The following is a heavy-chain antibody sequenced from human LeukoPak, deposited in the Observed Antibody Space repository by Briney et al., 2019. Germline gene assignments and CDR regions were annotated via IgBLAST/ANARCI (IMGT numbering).Heavy chain of an antibody. CDR2: ISYDGSNK. Sequence: GGSLRLSCAASGFTFSSYAMHWGRQAPGKGMGWGAVISYDGSNKYYADSVKGRFTISRENSKNTLYLQMNSLRAEDTAVYYCARDRDYYDSSGPLDYWGQGTLVTVSS. CDR1: GFTFSSYA. J-gene: IGHJ4*02. CDR3: ARDRDYYDSSGPLDY. D-gene: IGHD3-22*01. V-gene: IGHV3-30-3*01.